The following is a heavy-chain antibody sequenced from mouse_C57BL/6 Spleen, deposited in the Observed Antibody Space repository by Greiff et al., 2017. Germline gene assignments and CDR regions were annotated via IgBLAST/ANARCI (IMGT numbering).Heavy chain of an antibody. CDR2: IDPEDGDT. Sequence: VQLQQSGAELVMPGASVKLSCTASGFNIKDYYMHWVKQRPEQGLEWIGRIDPEDGDTEYAPKFQGKATMTADTSSNTAYLQLSSLTSEDTAVYYCTTNAPSGYDYDREFDYWGQGTTLTVSS. D-gene: IGHD2-4*01. J-gene: IGHJ2*01. CDR3: TTNAPSGYDYDREFDY. CDR1: GFNIKDYY. V-gene: IGHV14-1*01.